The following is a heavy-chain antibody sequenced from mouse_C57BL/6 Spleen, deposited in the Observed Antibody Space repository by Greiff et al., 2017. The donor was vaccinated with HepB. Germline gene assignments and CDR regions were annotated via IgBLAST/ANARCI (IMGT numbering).Heavy chain of an antibody. V-gene: IGHV1-9*01. CDR3: ARRGNYYYGSSWAMDY. J-gene: IGHJ4*01. CDR2: ILPGSGST. D-gene: IGHD1-1*01. CDR1: GYTFTGYW. Sequence: QVQLKESGAELMKPGASVKLSCKATGYTFTGYWIEWVKQRPGHGLEWIGEILPGSGSTNYNEKFKGKATFTADTSSNTAYMQLSSLTTEDSAIYYGARRGNYYYGSSWAMDYWGQGTSVTVSS.